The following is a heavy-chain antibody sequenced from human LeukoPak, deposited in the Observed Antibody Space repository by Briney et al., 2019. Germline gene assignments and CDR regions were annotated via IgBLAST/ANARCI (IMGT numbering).Heavy chain of an antibody. V-gene: IGHV3-7*01. D-gene: IGHD2-2*01. CDR2: INQDGSEK. J-gene: IGHJ4*02. CDR3: AKVGSSIDFDY. Sequence: PGESLGLSCAASGFTFSRSWVTWVRQAPEKGLEWVASINQDGSEKYYVDSVKGRFTISRDNARNSLSLQMNSLGAEDTAVYYCAKVGSSIDFDYWGQGTLVTVSS. CDR1: GFTFSRSW.